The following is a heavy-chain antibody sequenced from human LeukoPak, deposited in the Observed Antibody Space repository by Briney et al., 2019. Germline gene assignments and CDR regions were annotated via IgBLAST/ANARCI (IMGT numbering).Heavy chain of an antibody. V-gene: IGHV1-2*02. Sequence: ASVKVSCKASGYTFTGYYMHWVRQAPGQGLEWMGWINPNSGVTNYAQKFQGRVTMTTDTSTSTAYMELRSLRSDDTAVYYCARASRWYLHNAFDIWGQGTMVTVSS. D-gene: IGHD4-23*01. J-gene: IGHJ3*02. CDR1: GYTFTGYY. CDR2: INPNSGVT. CDR3: ARASRWYLHNAFDI.